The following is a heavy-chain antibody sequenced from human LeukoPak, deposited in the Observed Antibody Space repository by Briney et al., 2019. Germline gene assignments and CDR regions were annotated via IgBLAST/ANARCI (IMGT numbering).Heavy chain of an antibody. Sequence: GGSLRLSCAASGFTFSSYSMNWVRQAPGKGLEWVSYISSSSSTIYYADSVKGRFTISRDNAKNSLYLQMNSLRAEDTAVYYCASSGSYRFDYWGQGTLVTVSS. CDR3: ASSGSYRFDY. CDR1: GFTFSSYS. D-gene: IGHD1-26*01. J-gene: IGHJ4*02. V-gene: IGHV3-48*01. CDR2: ISSSSSTI.